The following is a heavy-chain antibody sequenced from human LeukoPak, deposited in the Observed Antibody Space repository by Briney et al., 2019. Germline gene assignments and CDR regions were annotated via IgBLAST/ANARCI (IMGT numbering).Heavy chain of an antibody. V-gene: IGHV1-3*01. CDR3: ARMFYDILTGYSSGAFDI. CDR1: GYTFTSYA. CDR2: INAGNGNT. Sequence: ASVKVSCTASGYTFTSYAMHWVRQAPGQRLGWMGWINAGNGNTKSTQQFRVRVPNHRNTPASRAHIERCSLRSEDTGVYFCARMFYDILTGYSSGAFDIWGQGTTGTVSP. J-gene: IGHJ3*02. D-gene: IGHD3-9*01.